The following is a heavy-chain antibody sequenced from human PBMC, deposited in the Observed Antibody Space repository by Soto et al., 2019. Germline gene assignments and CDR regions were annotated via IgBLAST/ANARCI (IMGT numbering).Heavy chain of an antibody. D-gene: IGHD6-13*01. CDR2: IYHSGST. CDR3: ARKAAAGNMTNWFDP. Sequence: PSETICVTRSVAEGKSVGIDWWSWVRKPPGKGLEWIGEIYHSGSTNYNPSLKSRVTISVDKSKNQFSLKLSSVTAADTAVYYCARKAAAGNMTNWFDPWGQGTLVTVSS. CDR1: EGKSVGIDW. J-gene: IGHJ5*02. V-gene: IGHV4-4*02.